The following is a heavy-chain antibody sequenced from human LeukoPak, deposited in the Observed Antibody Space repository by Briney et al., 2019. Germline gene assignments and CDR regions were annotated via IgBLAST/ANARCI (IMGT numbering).Heavy chain of an antibody. CDR2: IGSSSSYI. V-gene: IGHV3-21*01. CDR1: GFTFSSRDW. Sequence: GGSLRLSCVASGFTFSSRDWMTWVRQAPGKGLEWVSSIGSSSSYIYYADSVKGRFTISRDNAKNSLYLQMNSLRAEDTAVYYCARDSTLLQSNAFDIWGQGTMVTVSS. J-gene: IGHJ3*02. CDR3: ARDSTLLQSNAFDI. D-gene: IGHD4-11*01.